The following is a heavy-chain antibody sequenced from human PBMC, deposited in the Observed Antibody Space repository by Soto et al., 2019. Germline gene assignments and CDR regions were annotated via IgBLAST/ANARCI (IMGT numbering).Heavy chain of an antibody. J-gene: IGHJ4*02. D-gene: IGHD4-17*01. V-gene: IGHV4-31*03. Sequence: QVQLQESGPGLVKHSKTLSLTCTVSGGSISSGGYYWSWIRQHPGKGLEWIGYIYYSGTTYDNPSLKSRATISVDTSKNQFSLRLSSVTAADTAVYHCARKATVTTCFDYWGQGTLVTVSS. CDR2: IYYSGTT. CDR1: GGSISSGGYY. CDR3: ARKATVTTCFDY.